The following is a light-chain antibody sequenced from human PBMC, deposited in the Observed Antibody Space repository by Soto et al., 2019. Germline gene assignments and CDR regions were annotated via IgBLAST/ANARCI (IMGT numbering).Light chain of an antibody. J-gene: IGKJ2*01. CDR1: QSVPSSS. CDR2: GTS. V-gene: IGKV3-20*01. CDR3: QQYGNSPT. Sequence: EIVLRQSPGTLSLSPGERATVSCRASQSVPSSSLAWYQQKPGQGPRLLIYGTSRRATGIPDRFSGSGSETDFTLTISRLEPEDSAVYFCQQYGNSPTFGQGTKLQIK.